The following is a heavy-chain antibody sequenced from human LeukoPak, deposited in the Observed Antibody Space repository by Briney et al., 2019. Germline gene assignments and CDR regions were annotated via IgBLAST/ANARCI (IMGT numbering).Heavy chain of an antibody. CDR1: GFTFSSYW. CDR3: ARGGLGGPDAFDI. J-gene: IGHJ3*02. D-gene: IGHD6-19*01. Sequence: GGSLRLSCAASGFTFSSYWMSWVRQAPGKGLEWVANIKQDGSEKYYVDSVKGRFTISRDNAKNTLYLQMNSLRAEDTAVYYCARGGLGGPDAFDIWGQGTMVTVSS. CDR2: IKQDGSEK. V-gene: IGHV3-7*02.